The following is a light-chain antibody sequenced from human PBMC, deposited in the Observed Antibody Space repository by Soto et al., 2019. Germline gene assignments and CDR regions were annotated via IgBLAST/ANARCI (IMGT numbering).Light chain of an antibody. Sequence: EIVMTQSPATLSVSPGERATLSCRASQSVSSNLAWYQQKPGQAPRLLIYGASTRATGIPARFSGSGSGTEFTLTISSLQSEASAVYYCQQYNNWPSWTFGQGTKVEIK. CDR3: QQYNNWPSWT. CDR2: GAS. J-gene: IGKJ1*01. CDR1: QSVSSN. V-gene: IGKV3-15*01.